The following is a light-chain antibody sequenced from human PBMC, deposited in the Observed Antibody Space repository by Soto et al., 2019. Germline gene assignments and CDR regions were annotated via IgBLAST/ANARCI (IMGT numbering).Light chain of an antibody. V-gene: IGKV3-20*01. CDR2: GTS. J-gene: IGKJ2*01. CDR3: QQYGSSPHYT. Sequence: EIVLTQSPGTLSLSPGERATLSCRASQSVSSSYLAWYQQKPGQAPRLLIYGTSSRATGIPDRFSGSGSGTYFTLTISRLEPEDFAVYYWQQYGSSPHYTFGQGTKLEIK. CDR1: QSVSSSY.